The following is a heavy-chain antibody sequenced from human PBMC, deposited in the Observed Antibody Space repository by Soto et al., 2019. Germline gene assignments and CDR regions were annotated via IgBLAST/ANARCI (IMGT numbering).Heavy chain of an antibody. Sequence: ASETLSLTCSVSGGSIRRSDSCWSWVRQFPGKGLEWIAYITDSGGTDYNPSLKSRATISIDTSKNQFFLNLSSMTAADTAVYYCARHSNRNYGLHYFDYWGLGALVTV. CDR1: GGSIRRSDSC. D-gene: IGHD4-4*01. J-gene: IGHJ4*02. V-gene: IGHV4-30-4*08. CDR2: ITDSGGT. CDR3: ARHSNRNYGLHYFDY.